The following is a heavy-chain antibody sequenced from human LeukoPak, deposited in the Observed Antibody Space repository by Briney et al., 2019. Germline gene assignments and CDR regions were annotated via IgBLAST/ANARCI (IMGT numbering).Heavy chain of an antibody. Sequence: GGSLRLSCAASGFTFSSYGMRWVRQAPGKGLEWVAVIWYDGSNKYYADSVKGRFAISRDNSKNTLYLQMNSLRAEDTAVYYCAKPGIAVAGDDDAFDIWGQGTMVTVSS. J-gene: IGHJ3*02. D-gene: IGHD6-19*01. CDR2: IWYDGSNK. CDR3: AKPGIAVAGDDDAFDI. V-gene: IGHV3-33*06. CDR1: GFTFSSYG.